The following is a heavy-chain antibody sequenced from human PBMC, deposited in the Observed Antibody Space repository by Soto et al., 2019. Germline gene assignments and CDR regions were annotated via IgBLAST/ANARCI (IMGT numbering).Heavy chain of an antibody. D-gene: IGHD3-10*01. CDR2: VYWDDDK. CDR1: GFSLSTSGVG. Sequence: QITLKESGPPLVKPTQTLTLTCTLSGFSLSTSGVGVGWIRQPPGKALEWLAIVYWDDDKHYSPSLKNTLALTMVTSTNHVVLTMTNIDPVDTATYYCAHYLMIRGVPPEFDPWGHGILVTVSS. J-gene: IGHJ5*02. CDR3: AHYLMIRGVPPEFDP. V-gene: IGHV2-5*02.